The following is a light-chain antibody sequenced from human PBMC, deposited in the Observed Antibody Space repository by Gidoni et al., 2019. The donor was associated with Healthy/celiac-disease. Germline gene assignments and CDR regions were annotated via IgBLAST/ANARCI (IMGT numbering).Light chain of an antibody. J-gene: IGLJ2*01. CDR3: SSYTSSSFVV. CDR1: SSDVGGYNY. V-gene: IGLV2-14*01. Sequence: QSALTQPASVSGSPAQSLTISCTGTSSDVGGYNYVSWYQQHPGKAPKLMIYEVSNRPSGVPDRFSGSKSGNTASLTISGLQAEDEADYYCSSYTSSSFVVFGGGTKLTVL. CDR2: EVS.